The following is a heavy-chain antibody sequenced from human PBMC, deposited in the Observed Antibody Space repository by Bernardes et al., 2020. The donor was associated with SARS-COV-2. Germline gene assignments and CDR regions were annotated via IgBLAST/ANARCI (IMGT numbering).Heavy chain of an antibody. D-gene: IGHD6-13*01. Sequence: SETLSLTCTVSGGSISSGSYSWNWIRQHPGKGLEWIGYIYYSGTTYYNPSLKSRVTISVDTSKNQFSLKLSSVTAADTAIYYCARALVVGIAAAGTDYYYYGMDVWGQRTTVTVSS. V-gene: IGHV4-31*03. CDR3: ARALVVGIAAAGTDYYYYGMDV. CDR1: GGSISSGSYS. J-gene: IGHJ6*02. CDR2: IYYSGTT.